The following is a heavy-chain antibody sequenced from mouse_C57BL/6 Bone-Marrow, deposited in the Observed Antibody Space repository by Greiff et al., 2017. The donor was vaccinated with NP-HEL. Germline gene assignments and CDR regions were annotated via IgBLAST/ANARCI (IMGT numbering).Heavy chain of an antibody. V-gene: IGHV1-54*01. D-gene: IGHD1-1*01. CDR1: GYAFTNYL. CDR2: IIPGSGGT. J-gene: IGHJ3*01. Sequence: QVQLQQSGAELVRPGTSVKVSCKASGYAFTNYLIEWVKQRPGQGLEWIGVIIPGSGGTNYNEKFKGKATLTADKSSSTAYMQLSSLTSEDSAVYFCARSRGGSSPAWFAYWGQGTLVTVSA. CDR3: ARSRGGSSPAWFAY.